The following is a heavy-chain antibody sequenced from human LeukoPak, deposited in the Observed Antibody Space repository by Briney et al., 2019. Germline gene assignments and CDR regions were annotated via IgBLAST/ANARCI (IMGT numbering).Heavy chain of an antibody. D-gene: IGHD3-10*01. Sequence: ETLSLTCAVYGGSFSGYYWSWVRQAPGKGLEWVSVIYSGGSTYYADSVKGRFTISRDNSKNTLYLQMNSLRAEDTAVYYCARVVVTMVRGVIITDAFDIWGQGTIVTVSS. CDR2: IYSGGST. CDR3: ARVVVTMVRGVIITDAFDI. J-gene: IGHJ3*02. CDR1: GGSFSGYY. V-gene: IGHV3-53*01.